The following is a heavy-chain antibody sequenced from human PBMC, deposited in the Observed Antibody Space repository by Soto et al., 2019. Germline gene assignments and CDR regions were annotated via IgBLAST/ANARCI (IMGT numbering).Heavy chain of an antibody. J-gene: IGHJ4*02. V-gene: IGHV4-39*01. CDR2: IYYSGST. D-gene: IGHD6-19*01. CDR1: GGSISSSSYY. CDR3: ARQLRYSSGWSEFDY. Sequence: QLQLQESGPGLVKPSETLSLTCTVSGGSISSSSYYWGWIRQPPGKGLEWIGSIYYSGSTYYNPSLKSRVTISVDTSKNQFSRKLSSVTAADTAVYYCARQLRYSSGWSEFDYWGQGTLVTVSS.